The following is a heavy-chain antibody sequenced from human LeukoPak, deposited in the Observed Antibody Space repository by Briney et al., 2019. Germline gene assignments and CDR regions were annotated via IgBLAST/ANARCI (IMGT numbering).Heavy chain of an antibody. J-gene: IGHJ4*02. CDR2: IKEDGSKK. CDR1: GFAFSSYW. CDR3: ARDRWGYSYGGD. Sequence: GGSLRLSCAASGFAFSSYWMSWVRQAPGKGLEWVANIKEDGSKKYYVDSVKGGFTIFRDNAKNSLYLQMNSLRAEDTAVYYCARDRWGYSYGGDWGQGTLVTVSS. D-gene: IGHD5-18*01. V-gene: IGHV3-7*01.